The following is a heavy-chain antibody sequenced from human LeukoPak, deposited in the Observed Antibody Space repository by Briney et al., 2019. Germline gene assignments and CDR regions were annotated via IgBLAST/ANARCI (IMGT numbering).Heavy chain of an antibody. CDR2: VYYTGSA. V-gene: IGHV4-39*01. D-gene: IGHD3-10*01. J-gene: IGHJ5*02. Sequence: PSETLSLTCTVSGGSISSTSYHWAWIRQPPGKGLEWIATVYYTGSAYYNPSLKSRVTISVDTSKSQFSLKLSSVTTADTALYYCARYASGSYYWFDPWGQGTLLTVFS. CDR3: ARYASGSYYWFDP. CDR1: GGSISSTSYH.